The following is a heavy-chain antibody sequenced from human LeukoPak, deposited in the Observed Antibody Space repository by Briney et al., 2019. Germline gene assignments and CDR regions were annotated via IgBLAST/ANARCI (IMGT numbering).Heavy chain of an antibody. CDR1: GFTFSSYA. CDR2: ISYDGSNK. CDR3: AKDLAIYCSGGSCYSGLDY. V-gene: IGHV3-30*04. J-gene: IGHJ4*02. Sequence: GRSLRLSCAASGFTFSSYAMHWVRQAPGKGLEWVAVISYDGSNKYYADSVKGRFTISRDNSKNTLYLQMNSLRAEDTAVYYCAKDLAIYCSGGSCYSGLDYWGQGTLVTVSS. D-gene: IGHD2-15*01.